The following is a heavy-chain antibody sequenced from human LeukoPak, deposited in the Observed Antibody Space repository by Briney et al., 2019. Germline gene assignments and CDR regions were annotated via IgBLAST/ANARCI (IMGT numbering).Heavy chain of an antibody. V-gene: IGHV3-73*01. D-gene: IGHD3-10*01. J-gene: IGHJ4*02. CDR3: TRGRYGSGSFDY. CDR1: GFTFSGSA. CDR2: IRSKANSYAT. Sequence: GGSLRLSCAASGFTFSGSAMHWVRQASGKGLEWVGRIRSKANSYATAYAASVKGRFTISRDDSKNTAYLQMNSLKIEDTAMYYCTRGRYGSGSFDYWGQGTLVTVSS.